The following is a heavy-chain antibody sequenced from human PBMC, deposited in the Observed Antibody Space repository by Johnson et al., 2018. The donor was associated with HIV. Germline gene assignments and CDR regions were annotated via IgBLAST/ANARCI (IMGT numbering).Heavy chain of an antibody. J-gene: IGHJ3*02. CDR1: GFTFGDYY. CDR2: IRRSGSII. Sequence: VQLVESGGGLVKPGGSLRLSCAASGFTFGDYYMSWIRQAPGKGLEWVSYIRRSGSIIWYADSVKGRFTISRDNSKNTLYLQMNSRRAEDTAVYYCAKGFYDSSGTDSFHIWGQGTMVTVSS. CDR3: AKGFYDSSGTDSFHI. V-gene: IGHV3-11*04. D-gene: IGHD3-22*01.